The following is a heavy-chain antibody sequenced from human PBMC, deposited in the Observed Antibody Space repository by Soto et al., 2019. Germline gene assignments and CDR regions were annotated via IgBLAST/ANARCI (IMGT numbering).Heavy chain of an antibody. J-gene: IGHJ4*02. Sequence: EVPLLESGGGLVQPGGSLRLSCAASGFSFSTHTLSWVRQAPGKGLVWLSSIGASGDATYYADSVKGRFTISRDNSEDTVSLQMNSLSVDDTAVDYCAILRGLRKFWGQGTLVTVSS. CDR2: IGASGDAT. CDR1: GFSFSTHT. V-gene: IGHV3-23*01. CDR3: AILRGLRKF. D-gene: IGHD4-17*01.